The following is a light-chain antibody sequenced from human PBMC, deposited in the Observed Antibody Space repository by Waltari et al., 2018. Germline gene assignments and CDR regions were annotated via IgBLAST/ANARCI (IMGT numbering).Light chain of an antibody. V-gene: IGKV1-5*03. J-gene: IGKJ4*01. Sequence: DIQMTQSPSTLSASVGDRVTITCRASQCVNNNLAWYQHKPGKAPNVLIHKASRLESGVPSRFSGRGSGTEFTLTISSLQADDLATYYCQEYNSYPVTFGGGTKVEIK. CDR3: QEYNSYPVT. CDR1: QCVNNN. CDR2: KAS.